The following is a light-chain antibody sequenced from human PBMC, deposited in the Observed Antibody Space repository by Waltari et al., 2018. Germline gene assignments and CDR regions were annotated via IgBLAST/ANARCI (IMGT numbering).Light chain of an antibody. CDR1: QSLLHSNGYNY. CDR2: LGS. J-gene: IGKJ2*01. V-gene: IGKV2-28*01. CDR3: MQALQTPRT. Sequence: PVTPGEPASISCRSSQSLLHSNGYNYLDWYLQKPGQSPQLLIYLGSNRASGVPDRFSGSGSGTDFTLKISRVEAEDVGVYYCMQALQTPRTFGQGTKLEIK.